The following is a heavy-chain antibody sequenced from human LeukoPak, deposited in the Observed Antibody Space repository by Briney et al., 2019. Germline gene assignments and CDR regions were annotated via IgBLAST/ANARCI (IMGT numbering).Heavy chain of an antibody. J-gene: IGHJ5*02. CDR2: ISGSGGST. CDR3: AKPRPSYSSSWYDH. D-gene: IGHD6-13*01. CDR1: GFTFTSYA. V-gene: IGHV3-23*01. Sequence: PGGSLRLSCAASGFTFTSYAMSWVRQAPGKGLEWVSAISGSGGSTYYADSVKGRFTISRDNSKNTLYLQMNSLRAEDRAVYYCAKPRPSYSSSWYDHWGQGTLVSVSS.